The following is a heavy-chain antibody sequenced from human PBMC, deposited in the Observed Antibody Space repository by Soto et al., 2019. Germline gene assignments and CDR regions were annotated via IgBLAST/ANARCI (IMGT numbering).Heavy chain of an antibody. CDR3: CRRKGAMDV. V-gene: IGHV1-18*01. CDR1: GYTFSSYG. J-gene: IGHJ6*02. CDR2: ISADNGNT. Sequence: QVQLVQSGAEVKKPGASVKVSCKTSGYTFSSYGISWVRQAPGQGLEWMGWISADNGNTNYAQKFQGRVTMTTDTSTSTADMDLKSLRSDATAIYYCCRRKGAMDVWGQGTTVTVSS.